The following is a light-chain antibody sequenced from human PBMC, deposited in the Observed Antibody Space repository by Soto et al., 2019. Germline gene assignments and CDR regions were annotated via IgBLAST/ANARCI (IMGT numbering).Light chain of an antibody. J-gene: IGKJ5*01. Sequence: EIVLTQSPGTLSLSPGERATLSCRASQSVSSSYLAWYQQKPGQPPRLLIYGISTRAAGIPDRFSGSGSGTEFTLTISSLQPEDFAVYYCQQHSQWPITFGQGTRLEI. V-gene: IGKV3-20*01. CDR1: QSVSSSY. CDR3: QQHSQWPIT. CDR2: GIS.